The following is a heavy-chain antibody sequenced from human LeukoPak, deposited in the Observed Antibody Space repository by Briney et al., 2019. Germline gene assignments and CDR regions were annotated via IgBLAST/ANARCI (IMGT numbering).Heavy chain of an antibody. CDR2: IRSSSSYI. D-gene: IGHD3-22*01. Sequence: GGSLRLSCAASGFTFSSYSMNWVRQAPGKGLEWVSSIRSSSSYIYYADSVKGRFTISRDNAKNSLYLQMNSLRAEDTAVYYCARDRELLGVITFVSDYWGQGTLVTVSS. J-gene: IGHJ4*02. V-gene: IGHV3-21*01. CDR1: GFTFSSYS. CDR3: ARDRELLGVITFVSDY.